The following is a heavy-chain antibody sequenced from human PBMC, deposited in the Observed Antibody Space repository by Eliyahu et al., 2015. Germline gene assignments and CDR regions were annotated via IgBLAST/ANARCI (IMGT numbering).Heavy chain of an antibody. Sequence: QAQLVESGGGVVQPGKSLRLSCXASGFXFXPYGMHWVRQGPDKGLEWVAVVSYDGSNTYYADSVKGRFTISRDKTKNTLFLQMNSLRAEDTATYYCARDSDNGYSLFGIDVWGQGTTVIVSS. D-gene: IGHD5-18*01. CDR1: GFXFXPYG. J-gene: IGHJ6*01. V-gene: IGHV3-30*03. CDR2: VSYDGSNT. CDR3: ARDSDNGYSLFGIDV.